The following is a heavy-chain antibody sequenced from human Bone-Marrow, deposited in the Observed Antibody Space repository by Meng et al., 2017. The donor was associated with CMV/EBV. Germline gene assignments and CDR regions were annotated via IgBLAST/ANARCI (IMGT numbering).Heavy chain of an antibody. J-gene: IGHJ6*02. V-gene: IGHV3-74*01. CDR2: INNDGTDT. D-gene: IGHD3-3*01. CDR1: GFTFTRFW. CDR3: ARDTYYDFWSGYYNYYYGMDV. Sequence: GGSLRLSCAASGFTFTRFWMHWVRQAPGKGLEWVSRINNDGTDTGYADSVKGRFTISRDNAKNSLYLQMNSLRAEDTAVYYCARDTYYDFWSGYYNYYYGMDVWGQGTTVTVSS.